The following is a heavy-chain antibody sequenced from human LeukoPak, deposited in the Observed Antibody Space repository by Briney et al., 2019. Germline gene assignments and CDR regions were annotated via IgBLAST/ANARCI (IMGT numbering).Heavy chain of an antibody. Sequence: PSETLSLTCGVSGGSFSSYYWSWIRQPAGKGLEWIGRIYTSGSTNYNPSLKSRVTMSVDTSKNQFSLKLSSVTAADTAVYYCAREEAVAGTHYFDYWGQGTLVTVSS. CDR1: GGSFSSYY. D-gene: IGHD6-19*01. CDR3: AREEAVAGTHYFDY. J-gene: IGHJ4*02. V-gene: IGHV4-4*07. CDR2: IYTSGST.